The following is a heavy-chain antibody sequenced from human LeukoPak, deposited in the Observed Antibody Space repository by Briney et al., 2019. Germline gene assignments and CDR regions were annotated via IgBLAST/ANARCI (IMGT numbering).Heavy chain of an antibody. CDR1: GFTFSSYA. CDR3: ARVTNYRQFDS. V-gene: IGHV3-23*01. J-gene: IGHJ5*01. CDR2: ISYSGDST. Sequence: GGSLRLSCAASGFTFSSYAMSWVRQAPGQGLEWVSSISYSGDSTYSADSVKGRFTISRDNAKNSLYLQMDSLRAEDTAVYFCARVTNYRQFDSWGQGTLVTVSS. D-gene: IGHD4/OR15-4a*01.